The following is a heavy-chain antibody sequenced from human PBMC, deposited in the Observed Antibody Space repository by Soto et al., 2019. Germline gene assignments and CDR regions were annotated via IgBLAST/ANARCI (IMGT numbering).Heavy chain of an antibody. D-gene: IGHD2-2*01. Sequence: SETLSLTCTVSGGSISSSSYYWGWIRQPPGKGLEWIGSIYYSGSTYYNPSLKSRVTISVDTSKNQFSLKLSSVTAADTAVYYCARHKGVVVPAASYFDYWGQGTLVTVSS. V-gene: IGHV4-39*01. CDR1: GGSISSSSYY. CDR2: IYYSGST. CDR3: ARHKGVVVPAASYFDY. J-gene: IGHJ4*02.